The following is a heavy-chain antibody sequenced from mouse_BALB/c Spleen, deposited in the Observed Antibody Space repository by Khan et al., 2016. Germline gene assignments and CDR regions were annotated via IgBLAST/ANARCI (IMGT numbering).Heavy chain of an antibody. Sequence: EVQLLETGGGLVKPGGSLKLSCAASGFTFSDYYMYWVRQTPEKRLEWVATISDGGSYTYYPDSVKGRFTISRDNAKNTLYLQMSSLKSEDTAVYYCAREGLRRGFAYWGQGTLVTVSA. CDR2: ISDGGSYT. D-gene: IGHD2-12*01. CDR3: AREGLRRGFAY. J-gene: IGHJ3*01. V-gene: IGHV5-4*02. CDR1: GFTFSDYY.